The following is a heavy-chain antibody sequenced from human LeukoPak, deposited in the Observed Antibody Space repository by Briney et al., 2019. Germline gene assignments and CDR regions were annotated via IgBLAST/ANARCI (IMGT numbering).Heavy chain of an antibody. V-gene: IGHV1-2*02. CDR1: GYTFTGYY. J-gene: IGHJ4*02. CDR3: AREERGYSGYDPCPPDY. CDR2: TNPNSGGT. Sequence: ASVKVSCKASGYTFTGYYMHWVRQAPGQGLEWMGWTNPNSGGTNYAQKFQGRVTMTRDTSISTAYMELSRLRSDDTAVYYCAREERGYSGYDPCPPDYWGQGTLVTVSS. D-gene: IGHD5-12*01.